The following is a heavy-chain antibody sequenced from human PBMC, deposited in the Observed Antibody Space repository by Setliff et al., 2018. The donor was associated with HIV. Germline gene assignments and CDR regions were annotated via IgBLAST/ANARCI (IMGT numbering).Heavy chain of an antibody. Sequence: SETLSLTCTVSGGSISSGSNYWSWIRQPAGKGLEWIGHIYTSGSTNYNPSLKSRVTISVDTSKNQFYLKLSSVTAADTVVYYCARILLYDSSAYFVNAFDIWGQGTVVTVSS. D-gene: IGHD3-22*01. CDR1: GGSISSGSNY. CDR3: ARILLYDSSAYFVNAFDI. J-gene: IGHJ3*02. CDR2: IYTSGST. V-gene: IGHV4-61*09.